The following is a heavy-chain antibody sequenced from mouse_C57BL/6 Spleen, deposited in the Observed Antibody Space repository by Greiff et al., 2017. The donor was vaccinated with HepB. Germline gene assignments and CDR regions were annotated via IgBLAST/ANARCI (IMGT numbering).Heavy chain of an antibody. J-gene: IGHJ1*03. CDR3: ARGGDYYGSSYWYFDV. CDR1: GFTFSDYY. Sequence: EVHLVESEGGLVQPGSSMKLSCTASGFTFSDYYMAWVRQVPEKGLEWVANINYDGSSTYYLDSLKSRFIISRDNAKNILYLQMSSLKSEDTATYYCARGGDYYGSSYWYFDVWGTGTTVTVSS. D-gene: IGHD1-1*01. V-gene: IGHV5-16*01. CDR2: INYDGSST.